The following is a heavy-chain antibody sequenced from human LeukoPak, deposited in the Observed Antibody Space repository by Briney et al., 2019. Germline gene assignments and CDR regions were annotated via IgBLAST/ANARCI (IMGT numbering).Heavy chain of an antibody. V-gene: IGHV3-11*04. CDR1: GFTFGDYA. Sequence: GGSLRLSCTASGFTFGDYAMTWIRQAPGKGLEWISYISSSGTTIYYADSVKGRFTISRDNAKNSLFLQMNSLRAEDTAVYYCARDSSGLIDYWGQGTLVTVSS. J-gene: IGHJ4*02. D-gene: IGHD3-22*01. CDR2: ISSSGTTI. CDR3: ARDSSGLIDY.